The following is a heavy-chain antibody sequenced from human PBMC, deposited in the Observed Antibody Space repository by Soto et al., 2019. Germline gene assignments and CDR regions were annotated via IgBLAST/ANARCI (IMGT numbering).Heavy chain of an antibody. CDR2: INHSGST. CDR3: ARAVYIGSTNWFDP. Sequence: PSEPLSLTCAVYVGSFSGYYWSWIRQPPGKGLEWIGEINHSGSTNYNPSLKSRVTISVDTSKNQFSLKLSSVTAADTAVYYCARAVYIGSTNWFDPWGQGTLVTVSS. J-gene: IGHJ5*02. V-gene: IGHV4-34*01. D-gene: IGHD5-12*01. CDR1: VGSFSGYY.